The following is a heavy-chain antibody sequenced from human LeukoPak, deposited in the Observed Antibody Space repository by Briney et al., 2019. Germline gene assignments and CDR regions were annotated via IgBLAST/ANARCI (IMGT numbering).Heavy chain of an antibody. CDR2: INHSGST. Sequence: PSGTLSLTCAVYGGSFSGYYWSWIRQPPGKGLEWIGEINHSGSTNYNPSLKSRVTISEDTSKNQFSLKLSSVTAADTAVYYCARGASSRFEHWGQGTLVTVSS. V-gene: IGHV4-34*01. CDR3: ARGASSRFEH. D-gene: IGHD6-13*01. CDR1: GGSFSGYY. J-gene: IGHJ4*02.